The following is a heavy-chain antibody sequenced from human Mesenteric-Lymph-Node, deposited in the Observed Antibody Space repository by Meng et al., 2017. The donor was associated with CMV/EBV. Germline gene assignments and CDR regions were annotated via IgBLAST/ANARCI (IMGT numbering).Heavy chain of an antibody. V-gene: IGHV3-48*03. CDR3: ARESSGRSSSWYYYYYGMDV. J-gene: IGHJ6*02. CDR2: ISDSGSTI. Sequence: GGSLRLSCVASGFTFSAYEMNWVRQAPGKGLEWISYISDSGSTIYYADSVKGRFTISRDNGKKSLYLQMNSLRAEDTAVYYCARESSGRSSSWYYYYYGMDVWGQGTTVTVSS. D-gene: IGHD6-13*01. CDR1: GFTFSAYE.